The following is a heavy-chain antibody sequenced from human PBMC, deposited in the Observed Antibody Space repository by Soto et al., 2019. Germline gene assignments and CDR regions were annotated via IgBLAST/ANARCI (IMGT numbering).Heavy chain of an antibody. CDR2: ISGSGGST. J-gene: IGHJ4*02. V-gene: IGHV3-23*01. Sequence: EVQLLESGGGLVQPGGSLRLSCAASGFTFSSYAMSWVRQAPGKGLEWVSAISGSGGSTYYADSVKGRFTISRDNSKNTVYLQMNSLRAEDTAVYYCAKASSYPYYFDYGVQGTLVTFSS. CDR3: AKASSYPYYFDY. CDR1: GFTFSSYA. D-gene: IGHD1-26*01.